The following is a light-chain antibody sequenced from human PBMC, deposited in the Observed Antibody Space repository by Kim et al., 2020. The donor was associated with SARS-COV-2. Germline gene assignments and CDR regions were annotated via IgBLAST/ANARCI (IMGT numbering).Light chain of an antibody. CDR2: GAS. CDR3: QQYGRSPHT. J-gene: IGKJ1*01. Sequence: SAGERATHSGRASQSGSNSNLAWYQQKPGQAPRLLIYGASSRAAGSPDRFSGSGSGTDFTLTISRLEPEDFAVYYCQQYGRSPHTFGQGAKVEIK. V-gene: IGKV3-20*01. CDR1: QSGSNSN.